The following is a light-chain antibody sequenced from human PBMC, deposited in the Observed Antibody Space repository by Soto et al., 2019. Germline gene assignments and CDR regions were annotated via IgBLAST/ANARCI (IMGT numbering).Light chain of an antibody. J-gene: IGLJ1*01. CDR2: GVH. Sequence: SLLTQHLSVSGSPGQSITISCSGNSNDIGTYDYVCWYQQHPGKAPRLLIHGVHNRSPGISGRFSASKSGPTASLTISGLQAEDEADYYCTAFSANRVYLFGPGTK. CDR3: TAFSANRVYL. V-gene: IGLV2-14*01. CDR1: SNDIGTYDY.